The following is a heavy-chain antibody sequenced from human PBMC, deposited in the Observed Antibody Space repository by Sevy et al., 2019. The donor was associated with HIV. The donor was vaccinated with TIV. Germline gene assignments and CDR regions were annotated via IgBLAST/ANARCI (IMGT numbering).Heavy chain of an antibody. CDR1: GYTFTSYD. CDR3: ARGAYYYDGSGYYQGSYYYYYGMDV. Sequence: ASVKVSCKASGYTFTSYDINWVRQATGQGLEWMGWMNPNSGNTGYAQKFQGRVTMTRNTSISTAYMELSSLRSEDTAVYYCARGAYYYDGSGYYQGSYYYYYGMDVWGQGTTVTVSS. CDR2: MNPNSGNT. J-gene: IGHJ6*02. D-gene: IGHD3-22*01. V-gene: IGHV1-8*01.